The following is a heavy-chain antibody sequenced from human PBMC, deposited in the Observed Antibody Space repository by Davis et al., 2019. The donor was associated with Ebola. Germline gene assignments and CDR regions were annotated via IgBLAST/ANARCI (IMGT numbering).Heavy chain of an antibody. V-gene: IGHV4-59*01. CDR1: GGSISSYY. Sequence: GSLSLTCTVSGGSISSYYWSWIRQPPGKGLEWIGYIYYSGSTNYNPSLKSRVTISVDTSKNQFSLKLSSVTAADTAVYYCAGMGRYYDFWSGYGSMDVWGQGTTVTVSS. J-gene: IGHJ6*02. CDR3: AGMGRYYDFWSGYGSMDV. CDR2: IYYSGST. D-gene: IGHD3-3*01.